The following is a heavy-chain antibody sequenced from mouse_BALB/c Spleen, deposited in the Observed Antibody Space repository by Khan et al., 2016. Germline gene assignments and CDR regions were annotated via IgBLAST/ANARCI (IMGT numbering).Heavy chain of an antibody. CDR3: ARLGPYDLFAH. D-gene: IGHD2-12*01. CDR1: GYTFSSYW. CDR2: IITGSGST. V-gene: IGHV1-9*01. J-gene: IGHJ3*01. Sequence: QVQLQQSGAELMKPGASVKISCKATGYTFSSYWIEWVKQRPGHGLEWIGEIITGSGSTNYNEKFKGKATLTADTSYNTAYMQLSSLTSEDSAVDYYARLGPYDLFAHFVHGTLVPVSA.